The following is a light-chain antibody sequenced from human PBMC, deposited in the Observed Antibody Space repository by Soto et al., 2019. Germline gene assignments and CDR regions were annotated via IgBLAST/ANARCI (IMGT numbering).Light chain of an antibody. CDR1: QSNSSSY. Sequence: EIVLTQSPGTLSLSPGERATLSCRASQSNSSSYLAWYQQKSGQAPRLLIYGASSRATGIPDRFSGSGSGTDFTLTISRLEPEDFAVYYCQQYGSSPWTFGQGTKVEIK. CDR3: QQYGSSPWT. CDR2: GAS. J-gene: IGKJ1*01. V-gene: IGKV3-20*01.